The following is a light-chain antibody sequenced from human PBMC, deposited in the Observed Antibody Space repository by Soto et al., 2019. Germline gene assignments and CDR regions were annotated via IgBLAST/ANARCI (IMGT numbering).Light chain of an antibody. Sequence: DVQMTQAPSSLSASVGDRVTITCRASQGISNYLAWYQQKPGKVPKLLICAASLLQSGVPSRFSGSGSGTDLTLTIRSLQPEDVATYYCQKYNSAPRTFGGGTKVEIK. V-gene: IGKV1-27*01. CDR2: AAS. CDR3: QKYNSAPRT. J-gene: IGKJ4*01. CDR1: QGISNY.